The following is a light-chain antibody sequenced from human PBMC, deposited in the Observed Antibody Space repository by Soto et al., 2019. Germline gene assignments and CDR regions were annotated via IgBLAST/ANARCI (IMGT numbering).Light chain of an antibody. J-gene: IGKJ1*01. V-gene: IGKV3-20*01. Sequence: EIVLTQSPGTLSLSPGERATLSCRASQSVASRYLAWYQHKPGQAPRLLIYGASNRATGIPDRFSGSGSGTACTLTISRLEPEDFAVYYCHQYSASVTWTFGQGTKVEIK. CDR3: HQYSASVTWT. CDR1: QSVASRY. CDR2: GAS.